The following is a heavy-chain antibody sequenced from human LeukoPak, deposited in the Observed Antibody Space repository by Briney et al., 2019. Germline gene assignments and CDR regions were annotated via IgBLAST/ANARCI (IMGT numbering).Heavy chain of an antibody. CDR2: IKQDGSEK. CDR1: GFTFSIYW. V-gene: IGHV3-7*03. J-gene: IGHJ4*02. CDR3: ERGGGAAA. D-gene: IGHD6-13*01. Sequence: PGGSLRLSCAASGFTFSIYWMSWVRQAPGKGLEWVANIKQDGSEKYYVDSVKGRFTISRDNAKNSLYLQMNSLRAEDTAVYYCERGGGAAAWGQGTLVTVSS.